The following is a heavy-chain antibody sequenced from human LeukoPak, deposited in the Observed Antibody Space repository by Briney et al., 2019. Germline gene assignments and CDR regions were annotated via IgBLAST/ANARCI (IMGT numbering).Heavy chain of an antibody. CDR2: IYYSGST. Sequence: SETLSLTCTVSGGSISGYYWSWIRQPPGKGLEWIGYIYYSGSTNYNPSLKSRVTISVDTSKNQFSLKLSSVTAADTAVYYCARDPGDATFDYYYYMDVWGKGTTVTVSS. V-gene: IGHV4-59*01. D-gene: IGHD2/OR15-2a*01. CDR1: GGSISGYY. CDR3: ARDPGDATFDYYYYMDV. J-gene: IGHJ6*03.